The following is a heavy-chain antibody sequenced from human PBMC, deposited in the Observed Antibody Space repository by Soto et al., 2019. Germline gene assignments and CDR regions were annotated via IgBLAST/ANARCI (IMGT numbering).Heavy chain of an antibody. Sequence: LRLSCAASGFTFSSYAMSWVRQAPGKGLEWVSAISGSGGSTYYADSVKGRFTISRDNSKNTLYLQMNSLRAEDTAVYYCAKGYSSAWYTPDVWGQGTTVTVSS. V-gene: IGHV3-23*01. CDR3: AKGYSSAWYTPDV. D-gene: IGHD6-13*01. CDR2: ISGSGGST. J-gene: IGHJ6*02. CDR1: GFTFSSYA.